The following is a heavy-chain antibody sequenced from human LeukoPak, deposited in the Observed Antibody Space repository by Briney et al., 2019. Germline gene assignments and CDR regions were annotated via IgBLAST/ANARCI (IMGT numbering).Heavy chain of an antibody. V-gene: IGHV3-30*18. Sequence: GGSLRLSCAASGFTFNNYGMHWFRQAPGKGLEWVAVVSFDGSKKFYGDSVKGRFTISRDSSKDTLSLQVNSLRAEDTAVYYCAKELRGYSYGEHWGQGTLVTVSS. CDR1: GFTFNNYG. CDR2: VSFDGSKK. J-gene: IGHJ4*02. CDR3: AKELRGYSYGEH. D-gene: IGHD5-18*01.